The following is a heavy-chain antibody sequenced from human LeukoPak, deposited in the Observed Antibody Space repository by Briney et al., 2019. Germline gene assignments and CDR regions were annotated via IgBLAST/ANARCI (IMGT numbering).Heavy chain of an antibody. CDR3: ASHDSNGYYDAFDI. CDR2: IYYSGST. Sequence: PSETLSLTCTVSGGSISSGGYYWSWIRQHPGKGLEWIGYIYYSGSTYYNPSLKSRVTISVDTSKNQFSLKLSSVTAADTAVYYCASHDSNGYYDAFDIWGQGTMVTVSS. J-gene: IGHJ3*02. D-gene: IGHD3-22*01. V-gene: IGHV4-31*03. CDR1: GGSISSGGYY.